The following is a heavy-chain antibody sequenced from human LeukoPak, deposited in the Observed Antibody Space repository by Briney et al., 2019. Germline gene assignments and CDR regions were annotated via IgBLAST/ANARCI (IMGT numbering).Heavy chain of an antibody. Sequence: GGSLRLSCAASGFTFSYYGMHWVRQAPGKGLEWVAFMRYDGSIKYYVDSVKGRFTISRDNSNNMLFLQMNSLTAEDTAVYLCAKDPTHYLLDRGSTSYFDYWGQGTLVTVSS. D-gene: IGHD3-3*01. J-gene: IGHJ4*02. V-gene: IGHV3-30*02. CDR2: MRYDGSIK. CDR3: AKDPTHYLLDRGSTSYFDY. CDR1: GFTFSYYG.